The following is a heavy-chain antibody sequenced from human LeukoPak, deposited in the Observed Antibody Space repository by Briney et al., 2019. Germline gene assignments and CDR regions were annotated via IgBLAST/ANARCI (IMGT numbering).Heavy chain of an antibody. D-gene: IGHD5-18*01. V-gene: IGHV3-49*04. J-gene: IGHJ6*02. Sequence: GGSLRLSCTGSGFTFGDHAMSWVRQAPGKGLERVGFIRSKAYRGTTEYAASVKGRFTISRDDSASIAYLQMNSLRTEDTAVYYCARGPIQLWIHNAMDVWGQGTTATVSS. CDR1: GFTFGDHA. CDR3: ARGPIQLWIHNAMDV. CDR2: IRSKAYRGTT.